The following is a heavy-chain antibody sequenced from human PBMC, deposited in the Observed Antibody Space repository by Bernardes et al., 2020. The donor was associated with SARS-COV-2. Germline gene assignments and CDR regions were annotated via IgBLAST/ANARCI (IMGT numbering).Heavy chain of an antibody. D-gene: IGHD3-10*01. CDR1: GFTFSSYW. V-gene: IGHV3-74*01. Sequence: GGSLRLSCAASGFTFSSYWMHWVRQAPGKGLVWVSRINSDGSSTSYADSVKGRFTISRDNAKNTLYLQMNSLSAEDTAVYYCAREDRGASRFAFDIWGQGTMVTVSS. J-gene: IGHJ3*02. CDR2: INSDGSST. CDR3: AREDRGASRFAFDI.